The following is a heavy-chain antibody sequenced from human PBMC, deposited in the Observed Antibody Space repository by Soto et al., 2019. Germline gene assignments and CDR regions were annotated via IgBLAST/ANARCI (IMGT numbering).Heavy chain of an antibody. CDR3: ATRITVFGLLIPPFDP. CDR2: INHTGGT. V-gene: IGHV4-61*01. Sequence: SETLSLTCTVSGASVSSATHYWNWIRQPPGKGLEWIGEINHTGGTHYNPSLKSRVTMPVDTSKNQFSLRLSSVTAADTAIYYCATRITVFGLLIPPFDPWGQGTQVTVSS. D-gene: IGHD3-3*01. J-gene: IGHJ5*02. CDR1: GASVSSATHY.